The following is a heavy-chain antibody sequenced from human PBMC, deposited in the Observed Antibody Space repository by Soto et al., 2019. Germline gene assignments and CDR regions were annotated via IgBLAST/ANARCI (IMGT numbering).Heavy chain of an antibody. V-gene: IGHV3-23*01. J-gene: IGHJ4*02. CDR3: AKARGCFGELLMDY. D-gene: IGHD3-10*01. Sequence: GGSLRLSCAASGFTFSSYAMSWVRQAPGKGLEWVSAISGSGGSTYYADSVKGRFTISRDNSKNTLYLQMNSLRAEDTAVYYCAKARGCFGELLMDYWGQGTLFTVCS. CDR1: GFTFSSYA. CDR2: ISGSGGST.